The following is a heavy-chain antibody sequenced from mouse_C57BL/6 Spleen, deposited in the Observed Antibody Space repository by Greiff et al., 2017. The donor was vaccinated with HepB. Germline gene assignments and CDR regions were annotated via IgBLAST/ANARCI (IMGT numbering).Heavy chain of an antibody. D-gene: IGHD2-10*01. CDR2: IHPNSGST. CDR3: ARRDLLPWYFDV. J-gene: IGHJ1*03. V-gene: IGHV1-64*01. Sequence: QVQLQQPGAELVKPGASVKLSCKASGYTFTSYWMHWVKQRPGQGLEWIGMIHPNSGSTNYNEKFKSKATLTVDKSSSTAYVQISSLTSEDSAVDYCARRDLLPWYFDVWGTGTTVTVSS. CDR1: GYTFTSYW.